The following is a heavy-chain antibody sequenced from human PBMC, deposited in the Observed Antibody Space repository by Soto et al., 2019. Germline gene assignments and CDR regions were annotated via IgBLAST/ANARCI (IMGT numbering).Heavy chain of an antibody. Sequence: PGVPMKISDKGAGCSCTSYGISWVLQMPGKGLEWMGRIDPSDSYTNYSPSFQGHVTISADKSISTAYLQWSSLKASDTAMYYCARWLRVDGYDEGVDYWGQGPLVTVSS. D-gene: IGHD5-12*01. CDR3: ARWLRVDGYDEGVDY. CDR1: GCSCTSYG. J-gene: IGHJ4*02. V-gene: IGHV5-10-1*01. CDR2: IDPSDSYT.